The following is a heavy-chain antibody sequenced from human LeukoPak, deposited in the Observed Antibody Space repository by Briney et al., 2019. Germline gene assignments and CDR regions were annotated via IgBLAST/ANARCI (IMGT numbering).Heavy chain of an antibody. V-gene: IGHV3-23*01. CDR3: AKDGPLVGATLYYFDY. CDR2: ISGSGGST. CDR1: GFTFSSYA. D-gene: IGHD1-26*01. J-gene: IGHJ4*02. Sequence: GGSLRLSCAASGFTFSSYAMSWVRQAPGKGLEWVSAISGSGGSTYYADSVKGRFTISRDNSKNTLYLQMNSLRAEDTAVYYCAKDGPLVGATLYYFDYWGQGTLVTVSS.